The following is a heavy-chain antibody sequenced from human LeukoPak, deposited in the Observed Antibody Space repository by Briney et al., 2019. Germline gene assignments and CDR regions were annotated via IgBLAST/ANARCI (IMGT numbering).Heavy chain of an antibody. J-gene: IGHJ4*02. D-gene: IGHD6-19*01. CDR3: ARVRSLAVAGTLLIYYFDY. Sequence: SETLSLTCTVSGGSISSSSYCWGWIRQPPGKGLEWIGSIYYSGSTYYNPSLKSRVTISVDTSKNQFSLKLSSVTAADTAVYYCARVRSLAVAGTLLIYYFDYWGQGTLVTVSS. V-gene: IGHV4-39*07. CDR2: IYYSGST. CDR1: GGSISSSSYC.